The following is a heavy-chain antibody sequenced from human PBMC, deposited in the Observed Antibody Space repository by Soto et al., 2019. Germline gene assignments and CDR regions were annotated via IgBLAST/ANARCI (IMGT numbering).Heavy chain of an antibody. CDR3: AIEWGLLPYYVINV. CDR1: GDSVTSGSYY. V-gene: IGHV4-61*03. CDR2: ISYTGRT. D-gene: IGHD1-26*01. J-gene: IGHJ6*02. Sequence: SETLSLTCIVSGDSVTSGSYYWTWLRQPPGKGLEWIGYISYTGRTKYNPSLQSRGTISVDTSKNDFSLNLSSVTAADTAVYFRAIEWGLLPYYVINVWGQWTAVTVS.